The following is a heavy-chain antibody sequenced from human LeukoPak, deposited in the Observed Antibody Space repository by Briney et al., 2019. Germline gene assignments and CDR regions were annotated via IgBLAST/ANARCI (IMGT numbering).Heavy chain of an antibody. CDR1: GFTFTSYA. Sequence: GGSLRLSCAASGFTFTSYAMSWVRQAPGKGLEWVSAISGSVGSTYYADSVKGRFTISRDNSKNTLYLQMIGLKAEETGVNYWAKTTVPYVRPGLYYYYGMDVWGQGTTVTVSS. D-gene: IGHD4-17*01. CDR3: AKTTVPYVRPGLYYYYGMDV. CDR2: ISGSVGST. J-gene: IGHJ6*02. V-gene: IGHV3-23*01.